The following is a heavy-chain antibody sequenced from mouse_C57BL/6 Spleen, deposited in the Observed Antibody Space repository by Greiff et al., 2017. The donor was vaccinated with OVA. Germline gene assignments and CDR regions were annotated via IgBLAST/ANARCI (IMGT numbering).Heavy chain of an antibody. CDR1: GFTFSDAW. CDR2: IRNKANNHAT. CDR3: TTIYYGNPSYAMDY. V-gene: IGHV6-6*01. D-gene: IGHD2-1*01. J-gene: IGHJ4*01. Sequence: EVQRVESGGGLVQPGGSMKLSCAASGFTFSDAWMDWVRQSPEKGLEWVAEIRNKANNHATYYAESVKGRFTISRDDSKSSVYLQMNSLRAEDTGIYYCTTIYYGNPSYAMDYWGQGTSVTVSS.